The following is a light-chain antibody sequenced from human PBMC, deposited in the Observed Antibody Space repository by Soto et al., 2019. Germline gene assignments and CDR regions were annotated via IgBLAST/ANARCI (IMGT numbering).Light chain of an antibody. Sequence: DIQLTQSPSTLTASVGDRVTIGCRASESISYWLAWYQQKPGKAPKLLIYDASSLRSGVPSRFSGSGSGTEFTLTISTLHPDDFATYYCQQYDSYSKTLGQGTKLEIK. J-gene: IGKJ2*01. CDR1: ESISYW. CDR2: DAS. V-gene: IGKV1-5*01. CDR3: QQYDSYSKT.